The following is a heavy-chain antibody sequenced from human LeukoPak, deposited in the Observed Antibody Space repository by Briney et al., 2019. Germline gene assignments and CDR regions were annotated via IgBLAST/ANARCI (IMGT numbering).Heavy chain of an antibody. Sequence: SETLSLTCAVYGVSFSGYYWSWIRQPPGKGLEWIGEINNSGSTNYNPSLKCRVTISVDTSKNQFSLKLSSVTAADTAVYYCARGRCSSTSCYARARHDAFDIWGQGTMVTVSS. V-gene: IGHV4-34*01. D-gene: IGHD2-2*01. CDR3: ARGRCSSTSCYARARHDAFDI. CDR2: INNSGST. CDR1: GVSFSGYY. J-gene: IGHJ3*02.